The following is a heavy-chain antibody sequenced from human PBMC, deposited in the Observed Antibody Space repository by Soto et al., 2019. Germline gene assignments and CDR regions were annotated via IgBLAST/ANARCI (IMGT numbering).Heavy chain of an antibody. J-gene: IGHJ6*02. CDR2: ISSSGSTI. Sequence: GGSLRLSCAASGFTFSSYEMNWVRQAPGKGLEWVSYISSSGSTIYYADTVKGRFTISRDNAKNSLYLQMNSLRAEDTAVYYCARHRTPRLRFLENYGMDVWGQGTTVTVSS. V-gene: IGHV3-48*03. D-gene: IGHD3-3*01. CDR1: GFTFSSYE. CDR3: ARHRTPRLRFLENYGMDV.